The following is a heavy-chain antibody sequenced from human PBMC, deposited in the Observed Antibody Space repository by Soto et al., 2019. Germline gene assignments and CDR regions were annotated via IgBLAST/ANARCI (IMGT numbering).Heavy chain of an antibody. V-gene: IGHV3-30*18. D-gene: IGHD3-10*01. J-gene: IGHJ4*02. CDR2: ISYDGSNK. CDR3: AKDHRFGELGFY. CDR1: GFTFSSYG. Sequence: QVQLVESGGGVVQPGRSLRLSCAASGFTFSSYGMHWVRQAPGKGLEWVAVISYDGSNKYYADSVKGRFTISRDNSKNTLYLQMNSLRAEDTAVYYCAKDHRFGELGFYWGQGTLVTASS.